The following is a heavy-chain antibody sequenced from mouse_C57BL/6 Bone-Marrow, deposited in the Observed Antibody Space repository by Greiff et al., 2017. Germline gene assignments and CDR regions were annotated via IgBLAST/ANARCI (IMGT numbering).Heavy chain of an antibody. D-gene: IGHD1-1*01. Sequence: VQLQQSGPELVKPGASVKISCKASGYAFSSSWMNWVKQRPGKGLEWIGRIYPGDGDTNYNGKFKGKATLTADKSSSTAYMQLSSLTSEDSAVYFCARESNYYGFDYWGQGTTLTVSS. CDR1: GYAFSSSW. V-gene: IGHV1-82*01. CDR3: ARESNYYGFDY. J-gene: IGHJ2*01. CDR2: IYPGDGDT.